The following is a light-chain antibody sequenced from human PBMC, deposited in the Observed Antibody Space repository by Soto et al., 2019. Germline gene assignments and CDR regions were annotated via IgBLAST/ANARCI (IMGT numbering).Light chain of an antibody. CDR2: DAF. CDR3: QQYDNLPPGIMYT. Sequence: DIQMTQSPSSLSASVGDRVTITCQASQDISNYLNWYQQKPGKAPKLLIYDAFNVETGVPSRFSGSGSRTDFTFTISSLQPEDIATYYCQQYDNLPPGIMYTFGQGTKLEIK. V-gene: IGKV1-33*01. J-gene: IGKJ2*01. CDR1: QDISNY.